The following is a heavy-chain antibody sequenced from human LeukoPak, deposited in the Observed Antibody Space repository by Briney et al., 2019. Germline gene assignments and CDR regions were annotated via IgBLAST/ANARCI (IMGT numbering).Heavy chain of an antibody. CDR3: ARDSPYSPHDP. Sequence: PSETLSLTCAVYGGSFNTYYWSWIRQPPGKGLEWIGQINRYGSANYNPSLKSRVAISLDTSKNQFSLKVTSVTAADTAVYYCARDSPYSPHDPWGQGTLVTVSS. CDR1: GGSFNTYY. J-gene: IGHJ5*02. D-gene: IGHD4-11*01. V-gene: IGHV4-34*01. CDR2: INRYGSA.